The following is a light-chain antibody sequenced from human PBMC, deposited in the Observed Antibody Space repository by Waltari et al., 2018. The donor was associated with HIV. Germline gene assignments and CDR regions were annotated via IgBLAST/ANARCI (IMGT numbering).Light chain of an antibody. CDR3: QSYDSTVSGV. V-gene: IGLV1-40*01. J-gene: IGLJ3*02. CDR2: VNN. Sequence: QSVLTQPPAVSGAPGQTFTISCTGCNSNLWSGYDVHWYQQLPGTAPKLLIEVNNNRPAGVADRFAGSKSGTAASLTITGLQADDEADYYCQSYDSTVSGVFGGGTKLTVL. CDR1: NSNLWSGYD.